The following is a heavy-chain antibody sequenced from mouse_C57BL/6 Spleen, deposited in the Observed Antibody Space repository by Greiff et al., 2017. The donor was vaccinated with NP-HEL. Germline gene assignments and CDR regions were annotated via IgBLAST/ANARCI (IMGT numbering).Heavy chain of an antibody. J-gene: IGHJ2*01. V-gene: IGHV5-17*01. D-gene: IGHD4-1*01. CDR2: ISSGSSTI. CDR1: GFTFSDYG. Sequence: EVKLMESGGGLVKPGGSLKLSCAASGFTFSDYGMHWVRQAPEKGLEWVAYISSGSSTIYYADTVKGRFTISRDNAKNTLFLQMTSLRSEDTAIYYCARNWDSYYFDYWGQGTTLTVSS. CDR3: ARNWDSYYFDY.